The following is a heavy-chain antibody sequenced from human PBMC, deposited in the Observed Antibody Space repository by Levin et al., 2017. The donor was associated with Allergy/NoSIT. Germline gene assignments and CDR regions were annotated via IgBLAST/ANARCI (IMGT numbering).Heavy chain of an antibody. CDR3: ARVFGLRWSTEKRKGFDY. J-gene: IGHJ4*02. D-gene: IGHD2-21*01. Sequence: KSSETLSLTCAVYGGSFSCYYWSWIRQPPGKGLEWIGEINHSGSTNYNPSLKSRVTISVDTSKNQFSLKLSSVTAADTAVYYCARVFGLRWSTEKRKGFDYWGQGTLVTVSS. V-gene: IGHV4-34*01. CDR1: GGSFSCYY. CDR2: INHSGST.